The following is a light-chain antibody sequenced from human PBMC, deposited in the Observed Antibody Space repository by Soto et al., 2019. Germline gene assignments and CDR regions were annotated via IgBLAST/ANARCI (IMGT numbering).Light chain of an antibody. CDR1: QSVSSN. V-gene: IGKV3-20*01. J-gene: IGKJ1*01. CDR2: GAS. CDR3: QQYGSSLWT. Sequence: EILMTQSRATLSVSPGERATVSCRASQSVSSNLAWYQQKPGQAPRLLIYGASSRATGIPDRFSGSGSGTDFTLTISRLEPEDFAVYYCQQYGSSLWTFGQGTKVDIK.